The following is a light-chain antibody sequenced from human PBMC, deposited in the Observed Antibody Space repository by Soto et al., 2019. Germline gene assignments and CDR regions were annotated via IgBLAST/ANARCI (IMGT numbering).Light chain of an antibody. Sequence: DIQMTQSPSSLSASVGDRVTITCRASQDISNYLAWYQQKPGKVPKLLIYAASTLQSGVTSRFGGSGSETDFTLTISNLQPEDASTYYCQKYNGAQWTFGKGPKVEIK. J-gene: IGKJ1*01. CDR2: AAS. CDR1: QDISNY. V-gene: IGKV1-27*01. CDR3: QKYNGAQWT.